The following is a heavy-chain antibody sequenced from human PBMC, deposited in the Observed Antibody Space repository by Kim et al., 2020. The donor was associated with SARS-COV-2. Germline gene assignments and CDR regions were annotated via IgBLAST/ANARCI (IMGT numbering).Heavy chain of an antibody. V-gene: IGHV3-30*18. D-gene: IGHD6-19*01. J-gene: IGHJ2*01. CDR2: ISYDGSNK. CDR1: GFTFSSYG. Sequence: GGSLRLSCAASGFTFSSYGMHWVRQAPGKGLEWVAVISYDGSNKYYADSVKGRFTISRDNSKNTLYLQMNSLRAEDTAVYYCAKDRGIAVAGTPWYFDLWGRGTLVTVSS. CDR3: AKDRGIAVAGTPWYFDL.